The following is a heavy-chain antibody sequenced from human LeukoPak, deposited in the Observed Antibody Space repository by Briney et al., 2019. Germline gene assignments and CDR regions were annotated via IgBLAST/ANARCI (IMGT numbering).Heavy chain of an antibody. V-gene: IGHV1-18*01. D-gene: IGHD3-3*01. Sequence: ASVKVSCKASGYTFTSYGISWVRQAPGQGLEWMGWISAYNGNTNYAQKLQGRVTMTTDTSTSTAYMELGSLRSDDTAVYYCARERGLEWLANYYYYMDIWGKGTTVTVSS. J-gene: IGHJ6*03. CDR1: GYTFTSYG. CDR2: ISAYNGNT. CDR3: ARERGLEWLANYYYYMDI.